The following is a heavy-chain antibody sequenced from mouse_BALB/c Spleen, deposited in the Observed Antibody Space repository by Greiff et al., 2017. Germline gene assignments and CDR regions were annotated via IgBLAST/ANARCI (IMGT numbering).Heavy chain of an antibody. CDR1: GYSFTGYY. J-gene: IGHJ2*01. Sequence: EVKLMESGPELVKPGASVKISCKASGYSFTGYYMHWVKQSHVKSLEWIGRINPYNGATSYNQNFKDKASLTVDKSSSTAYMELHSLTSEDSAVYYCARNGDYGSSSYYFDYWGQGTTLTVSS. V-gene: IGHV1-31*01. D-gene: IGHD1-1*01. CDR2: INPYNGAT. CDR3: ARNGDYGSSSYYFDY.